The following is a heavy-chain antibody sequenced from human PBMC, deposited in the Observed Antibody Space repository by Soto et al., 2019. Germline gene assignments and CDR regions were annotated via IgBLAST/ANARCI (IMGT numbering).Heavy chain of an antibody. Sequence: ASVKVSCKASGYTFTSYAMHWVRQAPGQRLEWMGWINAGNGNTKYSQKFQGRVTITRDTSASTAYMELSSLRSEDTAVYYCARDQSPYVLLWFGELGVRGKRTTVT. V-gene: IGHV1-3*01. CDR2: INAGNGNT. J-gene: IGHJ6*03. CDR3: ARDQSPYVLLWFGELGV. CDR1: GYTFTSYA. D-gene: IGHD3-10*01.